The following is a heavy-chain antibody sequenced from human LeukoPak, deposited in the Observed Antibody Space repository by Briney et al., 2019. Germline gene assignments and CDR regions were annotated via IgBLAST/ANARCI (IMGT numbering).Heavy chain of an antibody. Sequence: SETLSLTCAVYGGSFSGYYWSWIRRPPGKGLEWIGEINHSGSTNYNPSLKSRVTMSVDTSKNQFSLKLSSVTAADTAVYYCARGLSHQEPFNFDYWGQGTLVTVSS. CDR1: GGSFSGYY. V-gene: IGHV4-34*01. CDR3: ARGLSHQEPFNFDY. CDR2: INHSGST. J-gene: IGHJ4*02.